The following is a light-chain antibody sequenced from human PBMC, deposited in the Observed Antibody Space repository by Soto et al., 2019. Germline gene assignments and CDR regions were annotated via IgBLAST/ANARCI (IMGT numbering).Light chain of an antibody. Sequence: EIVLTQSPGTLSLSPGERATLSCRASQSVSSSYLAWYQQKPGQAPRLVIYGASSRATGIPDRFSGSGSGTDFTLTISRLEPEDFSVYYCQQYGSSPWTFGQGTKLEIK. CDR3: QQYGSSPWT. CDR1: QSVSSSY. CDR2: GAS. V-gene: IGKV3-20*01. J-gene: IGKJ1*01.